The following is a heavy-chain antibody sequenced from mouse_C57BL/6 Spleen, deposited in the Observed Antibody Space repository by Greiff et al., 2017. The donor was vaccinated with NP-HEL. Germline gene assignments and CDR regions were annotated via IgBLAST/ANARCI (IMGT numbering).Heavy chain of an antibody. J-gene: IGHJ2*01. D-gene: IGHD1-1*01. CDR1: GYTFTSYW. CDR3: TRKPSYGSSRYYFDY. CDR2: IYPGNSDT. V-gene: IGHV1-5*01. Sequence: EVQGVESGTVLARPGASVKMSCKTSGYTFTSYWMHWVKQRPGQGLEWIGAIYPGNSDTSYNQKFKGKAKLTAVTSASTAYMELSSLTNEDSAVYYCTRKPSYGSSRYYFDYWGQGTTLTVSS.